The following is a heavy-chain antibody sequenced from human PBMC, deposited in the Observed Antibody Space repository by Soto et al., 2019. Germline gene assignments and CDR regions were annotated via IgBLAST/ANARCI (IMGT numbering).Heavy chain of an antibody. V-gene: IGHV4-34*01. J-gene: IGHJ4*02. CDR2: INHSGST. Sequence: SETLSLTCAVYGGSFIDYYWSWIRQSPGRGLEWVGEINHSGSTNYNPSLKSRVTISVDTSKNQFSLKLSSVTAADTAVYYCARRGSAAALFWGQGTLVTVSS. CDR1: GGSFIDYY. CDR3: ARRGSAAALF. D-gene: IGHD2-2*01.